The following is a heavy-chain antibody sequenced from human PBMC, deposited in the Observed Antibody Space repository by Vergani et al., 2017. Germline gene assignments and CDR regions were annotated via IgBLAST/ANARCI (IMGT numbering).Heavy chain of an antibody. D-gene: IGHD6-19*01. CDR2: MNPNSGNT. V-gene: IGHV1-8*01. J-gene: IGHJ3*02. CDR1: GYTFTSYD. CDR3: ASSSGWYVSAFDI. Sequence: QVQLVQSGAEVKKPGASVKVSCKASGYTFTSYDINWVRQATGQGLEWMGWMNPNSGNTGYAQKVQGRFTMTRNTSISTAYMELSSLRSEDTAVYYGASSSGWYVSAFDIWGQGTMVTVSS.